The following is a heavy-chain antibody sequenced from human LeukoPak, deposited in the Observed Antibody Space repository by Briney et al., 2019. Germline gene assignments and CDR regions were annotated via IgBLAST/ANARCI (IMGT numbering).Heavy chain of an antibody. Sequence: ASVKVSCKASGYTFTGYYMHWVRQAPGQGLEWMGWINPNSGGTNYAQKFQGRVTMTRDTSISTAYMELSRLRSDDTAVYYCARDNRNSLLWFGELLADYYYMDVWGKGTTVTISS. CDR2: INPNSGGT. D-gene: IGHD3-10*01. CDR1: GYTFTGYY. J-gene: IGHJ6*03. V-gene: IGHV1-2*02. CDR3: ARDNRNSLLWFGELLADYYYMDV.